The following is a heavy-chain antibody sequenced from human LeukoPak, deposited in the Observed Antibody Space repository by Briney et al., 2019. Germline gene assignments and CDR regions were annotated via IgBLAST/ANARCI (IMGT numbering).Heavy chain of an antibody. J-gene: IGHJ4*02. V-gene: IGHV3-30*18. CDR1: GFTFSSYG. CDR3: AKGAPYCSGGSCYSPFDY. Sequence: GGSLRLSCAASGFTFSSYGMHWVRQAPGKGLEWVAVISYDGSNKYYADSVKGRFTISRDNSKNTLYLQMNCLRAEDTAVYYCAKGAPYCSGGSCYSPFDYWGQGTLVTVSS. CDR2: ISYDGSNK. D-gene: IGHD2-15*01.